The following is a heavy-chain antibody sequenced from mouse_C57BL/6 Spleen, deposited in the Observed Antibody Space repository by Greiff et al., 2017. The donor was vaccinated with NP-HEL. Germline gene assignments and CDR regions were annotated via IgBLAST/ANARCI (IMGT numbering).Heavy chain of an antibody. V-gene: IGHV1-72*01. J-gene: IGHJ4*01. CDR2: IDPNSGGT. CDR1: GYTFTSYW. Sequence: QVQLQQPGAELVKPGASVKLSCKASGYTFTSYWMHWVKQRPGRGLEWIGRIDPNSGGTKYNEQFTSKATLTVDKTSSTAYMQLSSLTSEDSAVYYCAIDYADGGSYVGAMDYWGQGTSVTVSS. CDR3: AIDYADGGSYVGAMDY. D-gene: IGHD1-1*02.